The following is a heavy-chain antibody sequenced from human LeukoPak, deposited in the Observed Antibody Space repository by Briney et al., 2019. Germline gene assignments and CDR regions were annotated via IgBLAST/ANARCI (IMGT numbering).Heavy chain of an antibody. V-gene: IGHV3-48*02. J-gene: IGHJ3*02. CDR2: ISRSSSTI. Sequence: GGSLRLSCAASGFTFSSYSMNWVRQAPGKGLEWVSYISRSSSTISYADSVKGRFTISRDNAKNSLYLQMNSLRDEDTAVYDCPRDSASGSYRHAFDIWGQGTRVTVSS. CDR1: GFTFSSYS. D-gene: IGHD1-26*01. CDR3: PRDSASGSYRHAFDI.